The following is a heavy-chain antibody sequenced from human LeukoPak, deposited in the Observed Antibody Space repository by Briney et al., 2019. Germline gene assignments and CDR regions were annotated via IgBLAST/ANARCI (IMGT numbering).Heavy chain of an antibody. CDR3: ARPLGYCSSTSCPFDY. J-gene: IGHJ4*02. Sequence: SVKVSCKXSGGTFSSYAISWVRQAPGQGLEWMGGIIPIFGTANYAQKFQGRVTITADESTSTAYMELSSLRSEDTAVYYCARPLGYCSSTSCPFDYWGQGTLVTVSS. D-gene: IGHD2-2*01. V-gene: IGHV1-69*01. CDR2: IIPIFGTA. CDR1: GGTFSSYA.